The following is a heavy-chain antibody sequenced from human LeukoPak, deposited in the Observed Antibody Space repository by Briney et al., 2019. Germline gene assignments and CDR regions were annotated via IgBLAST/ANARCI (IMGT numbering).Heavy chain of an antibody. D-gene: IGHD4-17*01. CDR1: GFTFRHYW. V-gene: IGHV3-7*01. CDR3: ARDDYGPAGY. CDR2: MNQDGREK. Sequence: GGSLRLSCAASGFTFRHYWMSWVRQAPGKGLEWVANMNQDGREKYYVDSVKGRFTISRDNAKNSVYLQMNSLRVEDTAIYYCARDDYGPAGYGGQGTQVTVSS. J-gene: IGHJ4*02.